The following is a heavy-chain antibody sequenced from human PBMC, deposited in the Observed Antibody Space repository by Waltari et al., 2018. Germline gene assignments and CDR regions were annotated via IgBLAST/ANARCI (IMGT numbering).Heavy chain of an antibody. D-gene: IGHD3-22*01. CDR3: ARLPTKYYDSIGWGFFDQ. CDR2: LRNTGGT. Sequence: HVQLQESGPGLVKSSETLSLTCTVSGECPSDDHWPWSRQAPGKGLEWIAYLRNTGGTKCTPSLESRVTVSAVTSKKQFSLRLTSVTAADTAVYYCARLPTKYYDSIGWGFFDQWGQGILVTVSS. V-gene: IGHV4-59*08. J-gene: IGHJ4*02. CDR1: GECPSDDH.